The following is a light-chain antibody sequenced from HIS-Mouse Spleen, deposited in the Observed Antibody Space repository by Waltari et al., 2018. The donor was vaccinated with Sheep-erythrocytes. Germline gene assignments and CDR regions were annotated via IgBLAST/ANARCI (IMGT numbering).Light chain of an antibody. V-gene: IGKV3-11*01. CDR1: QSVSSY. CDR3: QQRSNWYT. J-gene: IGKJ2*01. CDR2: DAS. Sequence: EIVLTQSPATLSLSPGERATLSCRASQSVSSYLAWYQQKPGQAPRLLIYDASNRATGIPARFSGSGSGTDFTLTSSSLEPEDLAVYYCQQRSNWYTFGQGTKLEIK.